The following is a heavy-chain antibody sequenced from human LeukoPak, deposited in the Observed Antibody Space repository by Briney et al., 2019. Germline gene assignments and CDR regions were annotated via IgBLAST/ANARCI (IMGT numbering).Heavy chain of an antibody. Sequence: ETLSLTCAVYGGSFSGYYWSWVRQAPGKGLEWVSAISGSGGSTYYADSVKGRFTISRDNSKNTLYLQMNSLRAEDTAVYYCAKDASLGIVVVYNWFDPWGQGTLVTVSS. D-gene: IGHD3-22*01. J-gene: IGHJ5*02. CDR2: ISGSGGST. V-gene: IGHV3-23*01. CDR1: GGSFSGYY. CDR3: AKDASLGIVVVYNWFDP.